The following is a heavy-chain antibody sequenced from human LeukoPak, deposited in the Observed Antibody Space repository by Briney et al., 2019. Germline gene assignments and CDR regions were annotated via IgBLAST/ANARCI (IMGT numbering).Heavy chain of an antibody. CDR3: AKDFIPTTYYYDSSGYYRRTSHDAFDI. J-gene: IGHJ3*02. V-gene: IGHV3-23*01. Sequence: GGSLRLSCEASGFAFSSYAMSWVRQAPGKGLEWVSGISGSGGSTYYADSVKGRFTISRDNSKNTLYLQMNSLRAEDTAVHYCAKDFIPTTYYYDSSGYYRRTSHDAFDIWGQGTMVTVSS. CDR2: ISGSGGST. D-gene: IGHD3-22*01. CDR1: GFAFSSYA.